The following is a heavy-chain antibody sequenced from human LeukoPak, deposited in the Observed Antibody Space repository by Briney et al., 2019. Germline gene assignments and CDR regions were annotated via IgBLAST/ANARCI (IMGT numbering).Heavy chain of an antibody. D-gene: IGHD2-15*01. CDR1: GFTFSSYA. V-gene: IGHV3-23*01. CDR3: AKGSGGSCYSCLDY. J-gene: IGHJ4*02. CDR2: ISDGGGGT. Sequence: GSLRLSCAASGFTFSSYAMSWVRQAPGKGLEWVSTISDGGGGTYYADSVKSRFTISRDNSKNTLYLQMNSLRAEDTAVYYCAKGSGGSCYSCLDYWGQGTLVTVSS.